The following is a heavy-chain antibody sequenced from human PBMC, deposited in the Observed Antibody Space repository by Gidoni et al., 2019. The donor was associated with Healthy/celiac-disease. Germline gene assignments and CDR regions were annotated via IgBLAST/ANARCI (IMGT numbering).Heavy chain of an antibody. Sequence: ITLKESGPTLVKPTQTLPLTCTFSGFSLSPSGVGVGWIRQPPGKALEWLALIYSDDDKRYSPSLKSRLNSTKDTSKNQMVLTMTNMDPVDTATYYCAHRPWPDFWSGYEGSYFEYWGQGTLVTGSS. CDR1: GFSLSPSGVG. V-gene: IGHV2-5*02. CDR3: AHRPWPDFWSGYEGSYFEY. D-gene: IGHD3-3*01. CDR2: IYSDDDK. J-gene: IGHJ4*02.